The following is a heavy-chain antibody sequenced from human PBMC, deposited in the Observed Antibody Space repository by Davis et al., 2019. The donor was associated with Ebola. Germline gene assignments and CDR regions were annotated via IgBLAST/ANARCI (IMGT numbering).Heavy chain of an antibody. V-gene: IGHV3-30-3*01. CDR2: ISYDGSNK. CDR1: GFTFSSYA. Sequence: PSETLSLTCAASGFTFSSYAMHWVRQAPGKGLEWVAVISYDGSNKYYADSVKGRFTISRDNSKNTLYLQMNSLRAEDTAVYYCAKDPIGRFIRGVLLDIWGQGTMVTVSS. D-gene: IGHD3-10*01. J-gene: IGHJ3*02. CDR3: AKDPIGRFIRGVLLDI.